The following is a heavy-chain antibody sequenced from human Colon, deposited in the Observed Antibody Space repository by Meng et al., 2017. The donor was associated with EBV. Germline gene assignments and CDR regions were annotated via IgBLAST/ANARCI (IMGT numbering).Heavy chain of an antibody. CDR1: GYTFTGYY. V-gene: IGHV1-2*02. CDR2: INPNSGGT. Sequence: AEGKKPGASVKVSCKASGYTFTGYYLHWVRQAPGQGLEWMGWINPNSGGTNYAQKFQGRVTMTRDTPISTAYMELSRLRSDDTAIYYCAKVRDISSDSSSYYDYWGQGTLVTVSS. CDR3: AKVRDISSDSSSYYDY. J-gene: IGHJ4*02. D-gene: IGHD3-22*01.